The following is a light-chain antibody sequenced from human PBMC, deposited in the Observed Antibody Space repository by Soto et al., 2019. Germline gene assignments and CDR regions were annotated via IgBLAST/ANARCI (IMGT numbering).Light chain of an antibody. V-gene: IGLV1-40*01. Sequence: QSVLTQPPSVSGAPGQRVTISCTGSSSNIGAGYDVHWYQQLPGTAPKLLIFDNSNRPSGVTDRISGSTSGTSVSLAITGLQAEDEADYYCQSYDSSLSGSVVFGGGTKLTVL. CDR1: SSNIGAGYD. J-gene: IGLJ2*01. CDR3: QSYDSSLSGSVV. CDR2: DNS.